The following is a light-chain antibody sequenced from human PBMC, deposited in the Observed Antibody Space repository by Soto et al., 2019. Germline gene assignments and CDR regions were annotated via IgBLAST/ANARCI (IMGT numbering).Light chain of an antibody. CDR3: QQYNSLWT. CDR2: KAS. J-gene: IGKJ1*01. V-gene: IGKV1-5*03. CDR1: QSISSW. Sequence: DIQMTQSPSTLSASVGDRVTITCRASQSISSWLAWYQQKPGKAPKLLIYKASSLESGVASRFSGSGSGTEFPLPISSLQPDDVATYLCQQYNSLWTFVQGTKVEIK.